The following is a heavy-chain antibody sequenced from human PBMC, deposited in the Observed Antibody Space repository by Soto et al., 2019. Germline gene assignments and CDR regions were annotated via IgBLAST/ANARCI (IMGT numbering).Heavy chain of an antibody. D-gene: IGHD3-10*01. CDR3: ASRSLRGKDV. CDR2: IYHSGST. Sequence: PSETLSLTCAVSGGSISSGGYSWSWIRQPPGKGLEWIGYIYHSGSTYYNPSLKSRATISVDRSKNQFSLKLSSVTAADTAVYYCASRSLRGKDVWGQGTTVTVSS. J-gene: IGHJ6*02. V-gene: IGHV4-30-2*01. CDR1: GGSISSGGYS.